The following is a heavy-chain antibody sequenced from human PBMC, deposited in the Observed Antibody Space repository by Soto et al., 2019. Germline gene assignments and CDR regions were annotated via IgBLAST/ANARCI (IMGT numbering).Heavy chain of an antibody. V-gene: IGHV1-18*01. J-gene: IGHJ6*02. D-gene: IGHD3-10*01. CDR3: ARDAYYYGSGSYLSQTNYYYGMDV. CDR2: ISAYNGNT. CDR1: GYTFTSYG. Sequence: ASVKVSCXASGYTFTSYGISWVRQAPGQGLEWMGWISAYNGNTNYAQKLQGRVTMTTDTSTNTAYMELRSLRSDDTAVYYCARDAYYYGSGSYLSQTNYYYGMDVWGQGTTVTVSS.